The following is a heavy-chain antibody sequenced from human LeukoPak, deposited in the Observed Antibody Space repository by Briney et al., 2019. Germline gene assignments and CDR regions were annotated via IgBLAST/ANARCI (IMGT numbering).Heavy chain of an antibody. V-gene: IGHV4-38-2*01. CDR2: IYHTGST. D-gene: IGHD2-2*01. Sequence: AEPLSLTCAVSGYSISSGYYWGWIRQPPGKGLEWIGCIYHTGSTYYNPSLKSRVTISVDMSKNQFSLKMSSVTAADTAVYYCASFPVGPAYFDYWGQGTPVTVSS. CDR3: ASFPVGPAYFDY. CDR1: GYSISSGYY. J-gene: IGHJ4*02.